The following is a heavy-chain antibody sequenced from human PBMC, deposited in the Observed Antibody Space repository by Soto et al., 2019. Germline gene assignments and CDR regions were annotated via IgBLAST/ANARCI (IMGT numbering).Heavy chain of an antibody. V-gene: IGHV4-30-4*01. J-gene: IGHJ6*02. Sequence: QVQLQESGPGLVKPSRTLSLTCTVSGGSISSGDYYWSWIRQPPGKGLEWIGYIYYSGSTYYNPSLKSRVTISVDTSKNQFSLKLSSVTAADTAVYYCARDYSRFTQYYYYGMDVWGQGTTVTVSS. CDR1: GGSISSGDYY. D-gene: IGHD2-15*01. CDR3: ARDYSRFTQYYYYGMDV. CDR2: IYYSGST.